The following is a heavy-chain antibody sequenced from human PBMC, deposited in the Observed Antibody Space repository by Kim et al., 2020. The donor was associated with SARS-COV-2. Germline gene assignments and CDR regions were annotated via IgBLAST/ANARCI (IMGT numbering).Heavy chain of an antibody. D-gene: IGHD2-15*01. Sequence: AVSVKSRITINPGTSKNQFSLQLNSVTPEDTAVYYCAMAGLAATYWFDPWGQGTLVTVSS. CDR3: AMAGLAATYWFDP. V-gene: IGHV6-1*01. J-gene: IGHJ5*02.